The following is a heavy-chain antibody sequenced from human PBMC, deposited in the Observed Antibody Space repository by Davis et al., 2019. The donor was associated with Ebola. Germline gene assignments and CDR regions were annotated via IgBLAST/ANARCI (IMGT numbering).Heavy chain of an antibody. D-gene: IGHD2-8*01. CDR2: LYSRGST. CDR3: ARERGCSDGVCYTRWYDP. J-gene: IGHJ5*02. CDR1: GFTVSNYY. Sequence: GESLKTSCAAPGFTVSNYYMSWVRQAPGKGLEWVSTLYSRGSTYYADSVKGRFIISRDISKNILYLQMNSLRGEDTAIYHCARERGCSDGVCYTRWYDPWGQGTLVTVSS. V-gene: IGHV3-53*01.